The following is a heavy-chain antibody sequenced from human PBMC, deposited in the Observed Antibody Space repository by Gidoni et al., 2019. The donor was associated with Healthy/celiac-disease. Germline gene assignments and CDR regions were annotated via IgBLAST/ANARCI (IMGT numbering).Heavy chain of an antibody. CDR1: GGSFSGYY. CDR2: INHSGST. Sequence: QVQLQQWGAGLLKPSETLSLTCAVYGGSFSGYYWSWIRQPPGKGLEWIGEINHSGSTNYNPSLKSRVTISVDTSKNQFSLKLSSVTAADTAVYYCARGLYGDYEKGAFDIWGQGTMVTVSS. CDR3: ARGLYGDYEKGAFDI. J-gene: IGHJ3*02. D-gene: IGHD4-17*01. V-gene: IGHV4-34*01.